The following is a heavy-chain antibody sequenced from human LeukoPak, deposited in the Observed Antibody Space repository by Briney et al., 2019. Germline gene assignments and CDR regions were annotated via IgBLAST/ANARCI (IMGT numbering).Heavy chain of an antibody. CDR2: ISYDGSNK. D-gene: IGHD6-19*01. CDR3: GRGSGWLVDY. CDR1: GFTLSSYA. V-gene: IGHV3-30*04. Sequence: PGGSLRLSCAASGFTLSSYAMHWVGQAPGKGLEWVSVISYDGSNKYYADSVKGRFTISRDNSKNTLYLQMNSLRAEDTAVYYCGRGSGWLVDYWGQGTLVTVSS. J-gene: IGHJ4*02.